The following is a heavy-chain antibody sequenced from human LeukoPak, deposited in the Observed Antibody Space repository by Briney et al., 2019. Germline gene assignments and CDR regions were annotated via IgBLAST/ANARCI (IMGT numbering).Heavy chain of an antibody. V-gene: IGHV3-11*01. Sequence: GGSLRLSCAASGFTVSDYYTSWIRQAPGKGLEWVSYISSSGRTIYNADSVKGRFTISRDNANNSLYLQMNSLRAEDTAVYYCVRLRRIRNDVEMVDYWGQGTPVTVSS. CDR1: GFTVSDYY. D-gene: IGHD1-1*01. J-gene: IGHJ4*02. CDR3: VRLRRIRNDVEMVDY. CDR2: ISSSGRTI.